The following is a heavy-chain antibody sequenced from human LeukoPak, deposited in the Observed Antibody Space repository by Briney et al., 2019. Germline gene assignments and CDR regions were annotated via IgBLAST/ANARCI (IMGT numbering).Heavy chain of an antibody. CDR1: GGSISSSSYY. CDR2: IYYSGST. CDR3: ARLYGSYTPDY. V-gene: IGHV4-39*01. Sequence: PSQTLSLTCTVSGGSISSSSYYWGWIRQPPGKGLEWIGSIYYSGSTYYKPSLKSRVTISVDTSKNQFSLKLSSVTAADTAVYYCARLYGSYTPDYWGQGTLVTVSS. D-gene: IGHD2-2*02. J-gene: IGHJ4*02.